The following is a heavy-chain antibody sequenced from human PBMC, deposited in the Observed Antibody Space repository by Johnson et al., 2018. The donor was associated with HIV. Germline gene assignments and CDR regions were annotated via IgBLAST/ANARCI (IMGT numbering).Heavy chain of an antibody. CDR1: GFSISSYA. CDR2: ISKDGTNT. V-gene: IGHV3-30*04. D-gene: IGHD3-3*01. CDR3: ASLYYNFWSGTRAFDI. J-gene: IGHJ3*02. Sequence: QLVESGGGVVPTRRSLRLSCAASGFSISSYAMNWVRQAPGKGLEWVTVISKDGTNTFYAESVEGRFTISRDNAKNSLYLQMNSLRAEDTAVYYCASLYYNFWSGTRAFDIWGQGTMVTVSS.